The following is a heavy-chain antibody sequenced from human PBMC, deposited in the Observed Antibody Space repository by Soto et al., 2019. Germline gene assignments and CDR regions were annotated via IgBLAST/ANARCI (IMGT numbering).Heavy chain of an antibody. V-gene: IGHV4-39*01. CDR2: IYYSGST. J-gene: IGHJ5*02. Sequence: PSETLSLTCTVSGGSISSSSYYWGWIRQPPGKGLEWIGSIYYSGSTYYNPSLKSRVTISVDTSKNQFSLKLSSVTAADTAVYYCARWYSSNNWFDPWGQETLVTVS. CDR1: GGSISSSSYY. CDR3: ARWYSSNNWFDP. D-gene: IGHD6-13*01.